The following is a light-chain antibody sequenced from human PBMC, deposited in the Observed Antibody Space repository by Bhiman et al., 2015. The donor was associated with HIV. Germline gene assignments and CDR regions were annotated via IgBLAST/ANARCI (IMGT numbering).Light chain of an antibody. Sequence: SYELTQPPSVSVSPGQTASITCSGDKLGDKYVCWYQQKPGQSPVLVIYQDVNRPSGIPERFSGSNSGNTATLTISGTQAMDEADYYCQAWDTTGVFGTGTRVTVL. CDR2: QDV. J-gene: IGLJ1*01. V-gene: IGLV3-1*01. CDR3: QAWDTTGV. CDR1: KLGDKY.